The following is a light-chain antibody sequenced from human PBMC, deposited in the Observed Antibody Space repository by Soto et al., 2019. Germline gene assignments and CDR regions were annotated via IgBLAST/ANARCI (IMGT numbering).Light chain of an antibody. CDR1: SSNIGTSS. J-gene: IGLJ1*01. V-gene: IGLV1-44*01. CDR3: AAWDDSLNGHV. CDR2: TTN. Sequence: QSVLTQPHSASGTPGQRVTISCSGSSSNIGTSSVHWFQQLPGTAPKLLISTTNQRPSGVPERFSGSKSGTSAPLAISGLQSEDVADYYCAAWDDSLNGHVFVTGTKVTVL.